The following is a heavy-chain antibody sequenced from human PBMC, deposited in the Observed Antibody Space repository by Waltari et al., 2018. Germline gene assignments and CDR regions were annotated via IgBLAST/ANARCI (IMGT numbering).Heavy chain of an antibody. CDR3: ARGSGVDY. V-gene: IGHV3-23*01. D-gene: IGHD7-27*01. Sequence: EVQLLDSGGGLVQPWGSLRLSCTASGFLFSTYVMNWVRQAPGKGLEWVSSISDAGGIINYADSVKGRFTISRDNSKNTLYLQMNSLRAEDTAVYYCARGSGVDYWGQGTLVTISS. CDR1: GFLFSTYV. CDR2: ISDAGGII. J-gene: IGHJ4*02.